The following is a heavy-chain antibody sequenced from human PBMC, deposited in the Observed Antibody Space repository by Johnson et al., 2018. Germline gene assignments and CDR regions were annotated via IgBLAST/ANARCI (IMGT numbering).Heavy chain of an antibody. CDR2: ITGTSTDI. Sequence: EVQLVESGGGLVKPGWSLRLSCAASGLTFSGYSMNWVRQAPGTGLEWVASITGTSTDINYAASVKGRFTISRDNAKNSVFLQMNSLRVEDTAVYYCVGGAWRFEHWGQGALVTVSS. CDR3: VGGAWRFEH. V-gene: IGHV3-21*01. D-gene: IGHD3-10*01. J-gene: IGHJ4*02. CDR1: GLTFSGYS.